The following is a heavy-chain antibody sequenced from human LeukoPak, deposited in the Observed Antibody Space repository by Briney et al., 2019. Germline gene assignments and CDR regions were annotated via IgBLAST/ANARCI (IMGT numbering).Heavy chain of an antibody. CDR1: VFTVINNY. V-gene: IGHV3-53*01. CDR3: AMGATGEYLQY. CDR2: IYSGGRT. D-gene: IGHD1-26*01. J-gene: IGHJ1*01. Sequence: GGSLRLSCAASVFTVINNYMTWVRQAPGKGLEWVSVIYSGGRTYYADSVKGRFTISRDSSKNTLYLQMDSLRTEDTAVYYCAMGATGEYLQYWGQGTLVTVSS.